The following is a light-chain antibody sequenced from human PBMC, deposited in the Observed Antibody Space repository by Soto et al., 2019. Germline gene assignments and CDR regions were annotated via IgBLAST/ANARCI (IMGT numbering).Light chain of an antibody. V-gene: IGKV1-12*01. CDR3: QQTTTFPLT. CDR2: RAS. J-gene: IGKJ4*01. Sequence: DITMTQSPSSVSASVGDRVTITCRAGQVITSWLAWYQQKPGKAPKLLIYRASNLQSGVPSRFSGSGSGTDFTLTISGLQPADFATYYCQQTTTFPLTFGGGTKVEIK. CDR1: QVITSW.